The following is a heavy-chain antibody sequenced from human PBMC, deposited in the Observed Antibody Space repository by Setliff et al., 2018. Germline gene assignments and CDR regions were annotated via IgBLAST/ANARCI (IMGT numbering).Heavy chain of an antibody. J-gene: IGHJ5*02. D-gene: IGHD3-3*02. Sequence: SETLSLTCTVSGGSISSSSYHWGWIRQPPGKGLECIGSIYHSGSTYYNPSLKSRVTISVDRSKNQFSLNLTSVTAADTAVYYCARAGFELGQYNWFDPWGQGTLVTVSS. CDR3: ARAGFELGQYNWFDP. CDR1: GGSISSSSYH. V-gene: IGHV4-39*07. CDR2: IYHSGST.